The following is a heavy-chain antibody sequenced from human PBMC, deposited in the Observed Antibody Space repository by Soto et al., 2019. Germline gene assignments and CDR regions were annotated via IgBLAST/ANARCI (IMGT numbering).Heavy chain of an antibody. Sequence: QVQLVQSGAEVKKPGSSVKVSCKASGDTFSNHTISWVRQAPGQGLEWMGRIIPILGVANYAQKFQRRVTITADKSTNTAYVELSSLRSAHTAVYYCARVAEMSTVTEGNYYYMDVWGKGTTVTFS. CDR3: ARVAEMSTVTEGNYYYMDV. V-gene: IGHV1-69*04. J-gene: IGHJ6*03. CDR1: GDTFSNHT. D-gene: IGHD4-17*01. CDR2: IIPILGVA.